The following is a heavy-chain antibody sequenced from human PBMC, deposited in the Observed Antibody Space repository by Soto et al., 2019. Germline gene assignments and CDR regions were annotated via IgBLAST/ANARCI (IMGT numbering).Heavy chain of an antibody. J-gene: IGHJ4*02. D-gene: IGHD2-15*01. CDR2: IYYSGST. CDR1: GGSISSYY. Sequence: PSETLSLTCTVSGGSISSYYWSWIRQPPGKGLEWIGSIYYSGSTNYNPSLKSRVTISVDTSKNQFSLKLSSVTAADTAVYYCARREVAATIDYWGQGTLVTVSS. V-gene: IGHV4-59*08. CDR3: ARREVAATIDY.